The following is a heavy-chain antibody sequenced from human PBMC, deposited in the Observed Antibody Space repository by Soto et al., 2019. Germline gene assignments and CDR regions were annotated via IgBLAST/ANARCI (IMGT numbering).Heavy chain of an antibody. Sequence: EVQLLESGGGLVQSGGSLRLSCAASGFTFSSYAMSWVRQAPGKGLEWVSAISGRGDSTYYADSVKGRFTISRDNSKNTLYLQMNSLRAEDTAVYFCAKFYYYDSSGYRRGAFDIWGQGTMGTVSS. D-gene: IGHD3-22*01. CDR3: AKFYYYDSSGYRRGAFDI. V-gene: IGHV3-23*01. J-gene: IGHJ3*02. CDR2: ISGRGDST. CDR1: GFTFSSYA.